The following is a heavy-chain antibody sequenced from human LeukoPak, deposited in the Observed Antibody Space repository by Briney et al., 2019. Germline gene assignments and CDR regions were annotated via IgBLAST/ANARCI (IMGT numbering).Heavy chain of an antibody. Sequence: ASVKVSCKASGYTFTAYYIHWVRQAPGQGLEWMGWIKPNSGGTNYAQKFQGRVTMTRDTSISTAYMELSRLRSDDTAVYFCARRCDTSSYYTYYFDYWGQGTLVTVSS. CDR1: GYTFTAYY. J-gene: IGHJ4*02. D-gene: IGHD3-22*01. V-gene: IGHV1-2*02. CDR2: IKPNSGGT. CDR3: ARRCDTSSYYTYYFDY.